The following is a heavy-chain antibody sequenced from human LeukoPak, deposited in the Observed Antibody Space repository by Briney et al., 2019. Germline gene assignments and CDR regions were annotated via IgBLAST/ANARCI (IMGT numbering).Heavy chain of an antibody. CDR1: GFTFSNYD. CDR3: ARSRDGYNLWYFDL. J-gene: IGHJ2*01. V-gene: IGHV3-13*01. CDR2: IGTAGDT. Sequence: GGSLRLSCATPGFTFSNYDMHTVPQTTAKGLEWDPTIGTAGDTYYPGSVKGRFTISRENAKNSLYLQMNSLRAGDTAVYYCARSRDGYNLWYFDLWGRGTLVTVSS. D-gene: IGHD5-24*01.